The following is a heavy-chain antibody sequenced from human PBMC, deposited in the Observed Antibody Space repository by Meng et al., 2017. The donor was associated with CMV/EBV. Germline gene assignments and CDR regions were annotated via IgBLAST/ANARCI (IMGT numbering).Heavy chain of an antibody. CDR1: GGTFSSYA. V-gene: IGHV1-69*05. D-gene: IGHD3-9*01. Sequence: SVKVSCKASGGTFSSYAISWVRQAPGQGLEWMGGIIPIFGTANYAQKFQGRVTMTRNTSISTAYMELSSLRSEDTAVYYCARYGISGVHYWGQGTLVTVSS. J-gene: IGHJ4*02. CDR3: ARYGISGVHY. CDR2: IIPIFGTA.